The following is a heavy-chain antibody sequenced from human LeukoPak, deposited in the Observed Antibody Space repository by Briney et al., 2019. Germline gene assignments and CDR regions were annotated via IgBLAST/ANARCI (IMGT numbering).Heavy chain of an antibody. Sequence: GGSLRLSCAASGFTFSNYWMSWVRQAPGKGLEWVANIRQDGSEKYYVDSMRGRFTISRDNAKNSLYLQMSSLRAEDTAVYYCAKGDYGMDVWGQGTTVSVSS. CDR2: IRQDGSEK. V-gene: IGHV3-7*01. CDR3: AKGDYGMDV. J-gene: IGHJ6*02. CDR1: GFTFSNYW.